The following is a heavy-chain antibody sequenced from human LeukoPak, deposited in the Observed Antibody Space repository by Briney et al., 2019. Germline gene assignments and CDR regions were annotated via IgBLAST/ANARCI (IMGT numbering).Heavy chain of an antibody. CDR3: TSFPLVGATIVFGHD. Sequence: GGSLRLSCAASGFTFSGSAMHWVRQASGKGLEWVGRIRSKANSYATAYAASVKGRFTISRDDSKNTAYLQMNSLKTEDTAAYYCTSFPLVGATIVFGHDWGQGTLVTVSS. V-gene: IGHV3-73*01. CDR2: IRSKANSYAT. J-gene: IGHJ4*02. CDR1: GFTFSGSA. D-gene: IGHD1-26*01.